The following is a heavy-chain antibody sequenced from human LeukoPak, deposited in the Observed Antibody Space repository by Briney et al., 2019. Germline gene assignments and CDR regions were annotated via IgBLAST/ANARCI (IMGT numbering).Heavy chain of an antibody. V-gene: IGHV1-18*01. J-gene: IGHJ3*02. D-gene: IGHD3-3*01. CDR2: ISAYNGNT. Sequence: ASVKVSCKSSGYTFTSYGISWVRQAPGQGLEWMGWISAYNGNTNYAQKLQGRVTMTTDTSTSTAYMELRSLRSDDTAVYYCARGVIFGVVLDAFDIWGQGTMVTVSS. CDR3: ARGVIFGVVLDAFDI. CDR1: GYTFTSYG.